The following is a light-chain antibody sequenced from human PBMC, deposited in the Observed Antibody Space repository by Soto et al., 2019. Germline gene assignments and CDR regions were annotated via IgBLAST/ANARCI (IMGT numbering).Light chain of an antibody. J-gene: IGLJ1*01. V-gene: IGLV1-40*01. CDR3: QSYDSSLSGYV. Sequence: QSVLTQPPSVSGAPGQRVTISCTGSSSNIGATYDVHWYPQLPGTAPKLLIYANTNRPSGVPDRFSGSKSGTSASLAITGLQAEDEADYYCQSYDSSLSGYVFGTGTKVTVL. CDR2: ANT. CDR1: SSNIGATYD.